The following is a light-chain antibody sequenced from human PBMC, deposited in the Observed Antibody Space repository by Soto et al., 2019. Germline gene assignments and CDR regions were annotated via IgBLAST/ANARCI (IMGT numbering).Light chain of an antibody. Sequence: EVVLTQSPATLSVSPGERATLSCRASQRITSYLAWYQQQPGQAPRLLIYEATNRATGVPARVSGTRSGTDFTLPISSLQPEDFAVYFCQQRSDWQYTFGQGTKVE. CDR2: EAT. J-gene: IGKJ2*01. CDR3: QQRSDWQYT. V-gene: IGKV3-11*01. CDR1: QRITSY.